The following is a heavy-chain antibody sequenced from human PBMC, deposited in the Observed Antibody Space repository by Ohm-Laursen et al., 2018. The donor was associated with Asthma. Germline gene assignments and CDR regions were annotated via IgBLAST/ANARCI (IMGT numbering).Heavy chain of an antibody. Sequence: GSLRLSCAASGFTFDDYAMHWVRQAPGKGLEWVSAISGSGGSTYYADSVKGRFTISRDNSKNTLYLQMNSLRAEDTAVYYCGRGLRNSGSDNYWGQGTLVTVSS. V-gene: IGHV3-23*01. CDR3: GRGLRNSGSDNY. CDR1: GFTFDDYA. D-gene: IGHD5-12*01. CDR2: ISGSGGST. J-gene: IGHJ4*02.